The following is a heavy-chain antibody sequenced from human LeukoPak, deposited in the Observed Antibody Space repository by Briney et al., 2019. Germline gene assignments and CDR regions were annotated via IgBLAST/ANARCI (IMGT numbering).Heavy chain of an antibody. CDR1: GFTFSTYG. Sequence: GGSLRLSCAASGFTFSTYGMHWVRQAPGKGLEWVAFIRYDGSNKHYADFVKGRFTISRDNSKNTLSLQMNSLRAEDTAVYYCAKDWGVVTAHYYFDNWGRGTLVTVSS. CDR2: IRYDGSNK. CDR3: AKDWGVVTAHYYFDN. D-gene: IGHD2-21*02. V-gene: IGHV3-30*02. J-gene: IGHJ4*02.